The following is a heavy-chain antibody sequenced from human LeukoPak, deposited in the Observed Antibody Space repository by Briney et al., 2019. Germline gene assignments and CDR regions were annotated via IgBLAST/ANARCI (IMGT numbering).Heavy chain of an antibody. V-gene: IGHV3-23*01. Sequence: PGGSLRLSCAASRFTFSNYGMSWVRQAPGKGLEWGSAISYIGGSTSYADSVKGRCTISRDNSKNTLYLQMNSVRAEDTAVYYCAKDTSHFWSGYYMYYWGQGTLVTVSS. CDR3: AKDTSHFWSGYYMYY. D-gene: IGHD3-3*02. CDR1: RFTFSNYG. CDR2: ISYIGGST. J-gene: IGHJ4*02.